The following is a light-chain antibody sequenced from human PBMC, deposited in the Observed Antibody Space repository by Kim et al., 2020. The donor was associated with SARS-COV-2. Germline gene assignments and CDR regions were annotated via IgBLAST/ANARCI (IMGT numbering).Light chain of an antibody. Sequence: VSPGEGVTLSCRASESISSKLAWYQQKRGQAPRLLIYDASTRATGIPASFSGSGSGTEFTLTISSLQSEDFTVYYCQQYHNWPLTFGGGTKVDI. J-gene: IGKJ4*01. CDR3: QQYHNWPLT. CDR2: DAS. V-gene: IGKV3-15*01. CDR1: ESISSK.